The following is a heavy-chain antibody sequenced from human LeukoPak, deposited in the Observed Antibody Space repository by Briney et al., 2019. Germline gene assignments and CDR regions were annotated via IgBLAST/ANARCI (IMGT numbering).Heavy chain of an antibody. CDR2: INHSGST. Sequence: SETLSLTCAVYGGSFSGYYWSWIRQPPGKGLEWIGEINHSGSTNYNPSLKSRVTISVDTSKNQFSLKLSSVTAADTAVYYCARHLFGNYFDYWGQGTLVTVSS. CDR3: ARHLFGNYFDY. D-gene: IGHD2-21*01. CDR1: GGSFSGYY. J-gene: IGHJ4*02. V-gene: IGHV4-34*01.